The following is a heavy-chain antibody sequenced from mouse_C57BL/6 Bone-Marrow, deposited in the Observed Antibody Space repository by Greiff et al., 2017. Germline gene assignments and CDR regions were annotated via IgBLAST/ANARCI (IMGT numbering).Heavy chain of an antibody. CDR1: GFTFSSYA. CDR3: TREGIGSNYGVSLCDY. V-gene: IGHV5-9-1*02. J-gene: IGHJ2*01. Sequence: EVHLVESGEGLVKPGGSLKLSCAASGFTFSSYAMSWVRQTPEKRLEWVAYISSGGDYIYYADTVKGRFTISRDNARNTLYLQMSSLKSEDTAMYYCTREGIGSNYGVSLCDYWGQGTTLTVSS. D-gene: IGHD2-5*01. CDR2: ISSGGDYI.